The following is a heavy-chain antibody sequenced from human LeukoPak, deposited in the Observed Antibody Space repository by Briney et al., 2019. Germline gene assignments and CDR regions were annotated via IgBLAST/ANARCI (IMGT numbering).Heavy chain of an antibody. J-gene: IGHJ4*02. CDR3: AKAARYDSSGYYSY. V-gene: IGHV3-9*01. CDR1: GFTFDDYA. Sequence: GGSLRLSCAASGFTFDDYAMHWVRQAPGKGLEWVSGISWNSGSIGYADSVKGRFTISRDNAKNSLYLQMNSLRAEDTALYYCAKAARYDSSGYYSYWGQGTLVTVSS. CDR2: ISWNSGSI. D-gene: IGHD3-22*01.